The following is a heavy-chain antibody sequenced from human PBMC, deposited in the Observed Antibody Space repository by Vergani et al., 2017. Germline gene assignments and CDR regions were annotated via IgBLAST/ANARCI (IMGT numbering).Heavy chain of an antibody. CDR1: GFTFSNAW. CDR3: TPQRVDIVATIWWGWFDP. V-gene: IGHV3-15*01. Sequence: EVQLVESGGGLVKPGGSLRLSCAASGFTFSNAWMSWVRQAPGKGLEWVGRFKSKAYGGTTEYAAFVNGRFTISRDDSKSIAYLQMNSLKTEDTAAYYCTPQRVDIVATIWWGWFDPWGQGTLVTVSS. CDR2: FKSKAYGGTT. J-gene: IGHJ5*02. D-gene: IGHD5-12*01.